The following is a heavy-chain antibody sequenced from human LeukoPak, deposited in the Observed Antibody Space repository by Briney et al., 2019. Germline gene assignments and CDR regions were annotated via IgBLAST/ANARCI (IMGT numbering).Heavy chain of an antibody. CDR3: TTSWPKVREGDQ. CDR2: IGGGGDGA. D-gene: IGHD3-10*01. J-gene: IGHJ4*02. V-gene: IGHV3-23*01. Sequence: GGSLRLSCAASGFTFSHYAMRWVRRAPGKGLEWLSEIGGGGDGAYHADSVKGRFTISRDNSKNTLYLQMNSLRAEDTAVYYCTTSWPKVREGDQWGQGTLVTVSS. CDR1: GFTFSHYA.